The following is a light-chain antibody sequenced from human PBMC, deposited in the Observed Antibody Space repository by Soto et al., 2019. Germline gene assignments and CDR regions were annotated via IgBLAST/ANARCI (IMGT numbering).Light chain of an antibody. J-gene: IGKJ1*01. CDR2: DAS. CDR3: QQYDSWT. V-gene: IGKV3-20*01. Sequence: IVLTQSPGTLSLSPWERATLSCRASQSVSNTYLAWYQQKPGQAPRLLIYDASSRATGIPDRFSGSGSGTDFTLTISRLEPEDFAVYYCQQYDSWTFGQGTKVDIK. CDR1: QSVSNTY.